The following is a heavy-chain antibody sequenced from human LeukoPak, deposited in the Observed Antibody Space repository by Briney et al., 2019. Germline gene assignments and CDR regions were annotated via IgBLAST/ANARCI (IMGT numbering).Heavy chain of an antibody. CDR3: ARGVPVRRFLLYCSGGSCYSHYMDV. Sequence: SVKVSCKASGYTFTSYDINWVRQATGQGLEWMGWMNPKSGNTGFAQKFQGRVTITRNTSISTAYMELSSLRSEDTAVYYCARGVPVRRFLLYCSGGSCYSHYMDVWGKGTTVTVSS. CDR2: MNPKSGNT. V-gene: IGHV1-8*03. D-gene: IGHD2-15*01. J-gene: IGHJ6*03. CDR1: GYTFTSYD.